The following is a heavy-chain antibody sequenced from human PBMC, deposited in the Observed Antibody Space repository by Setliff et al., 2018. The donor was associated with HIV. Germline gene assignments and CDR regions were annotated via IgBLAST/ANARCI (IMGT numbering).Heavy chain of an antibody. CDR1: GDSVSSRYW. CDR3: ARVSGDYVFDY. V-gene: IGHV4-4*02. Sequence: SETLSLTCAVSGDSVSSRYWWNWVRQPPGKGLGWIGDISYDGSTNYIPSLKSRVTISVDKSKNQFSLRLNSVTVADTAVYFCARVSGDYVFDYWGQGTLVTVSS. CDR2: ISYDGST. J-gene: IGHJ4*02. D-gene: IGHD4-17*01.